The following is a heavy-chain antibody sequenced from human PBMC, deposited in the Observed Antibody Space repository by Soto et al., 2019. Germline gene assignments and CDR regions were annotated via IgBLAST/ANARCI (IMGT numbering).Heavy chain of an antibody. V-gene: IGHV1-69*01. CDR2: IIPMFGTA. CDR1: GDTFSSYA. D-gene: IGHD3-22*01. CDR3: ARVGPAHYYDSSGYYSPLDY. J-gene: IGHJ4*02. Sequence: QVQLVQSGAEVKKPGSSVKVSCKASGDTFSSYAINWVRQAPGQGLEWMGGIIPMFGTANYAQKFKGRVTITRGESTSTVYMELSSLRSEDTAVYYCARVGPAHYYDSSGYYSPLDYWGQGTLVTVSS.